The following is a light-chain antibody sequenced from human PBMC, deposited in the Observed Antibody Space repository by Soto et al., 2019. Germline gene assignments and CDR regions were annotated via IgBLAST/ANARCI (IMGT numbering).Light chain of an antibody. V-gene: IGLV2-14*03. Sequence: QSALPQPASVSGSPGQSITISCTGTSSDIGAYNFVSWYQQHPGKAPKLMLYDVNIRPSGVSNRFSGSKSGNAASLTISGLQAEDEADYYCTSWTTSTTMIFGGGTKLTV. CDR2: DVN. CDR1: SSDIGAYNF. CDR3: TSWTTSTTMI. J-gene: IGLJ2*01.